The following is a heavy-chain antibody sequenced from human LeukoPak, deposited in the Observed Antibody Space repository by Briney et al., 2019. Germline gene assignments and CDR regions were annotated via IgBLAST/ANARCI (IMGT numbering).Heavy chain of an antibody. J-gene: IGHJ4*02. V-gene: IGHV4-39*07. CDR3: ARGRRDFWSGYYIDY. D-gene: IGHD3-3*01. CDR2: IYYSGST. Sequence: PSETLSLTCTVSGGSISSSSYYWGWIRQPPGKGLEWIGSIYYSGSTYYNPSLKSRVTISVDTSKNQFSLKLSSVTAADTAVYYCARGRRDFWSGYYIDYWGQGTLVTVSS. CDR1: GGSISSSSYY.